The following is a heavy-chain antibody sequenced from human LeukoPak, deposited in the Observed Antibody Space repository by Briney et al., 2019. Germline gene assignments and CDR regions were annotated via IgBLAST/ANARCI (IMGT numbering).Heavy chain of an antibody. CDR2: ISYDGSNK. CDR1: GFTFSRYA. J-gene: IGHJ4*02. D-gene: IGHD6-19*01. CDR3: ARVAVAGTNLCFDY. V-gene: IGHV3-30*04. Sequence: PGRSLRLSCAASGFTFSRYAMHWVRQAPGKGLGWVAVISYDGSNKYYADSVKGRFTISRDNSKNTLYLQMNSLRAEDTAVYYCARVAVAGTNLCFDYWGQGTLVTVSS.